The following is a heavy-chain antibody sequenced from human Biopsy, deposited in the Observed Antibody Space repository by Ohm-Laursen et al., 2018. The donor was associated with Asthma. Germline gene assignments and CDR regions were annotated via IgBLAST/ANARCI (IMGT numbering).Heavy chain of an antibody. J-gene: IGHJ6*02. CDR1: GYTFNSAG. D-gene: IGHD3-10*01. V-gene: IGHV1-18*01. Sequence: VKISCKTSGYTFNSAGITWVRQAPGQGLEWMGWISVYNGNTKVAQKLQDRVTMITDTSTSTAYMELRSLRSDDTAVYFCARAVDYSHYYGIDIWGQGTTVTVS. CDR3: ARAVDYSHYYGIDI. CDR2: ISVYNGNT.